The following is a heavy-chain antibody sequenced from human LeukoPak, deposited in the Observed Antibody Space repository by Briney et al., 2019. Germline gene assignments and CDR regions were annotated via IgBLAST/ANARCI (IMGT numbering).Heavy chain of an antibody. D-gene: IGHD3-22*01. CDR2: IYYSGST. CDR3: ARVRYYYDSSGYHRWFDY. CDR1: GGSISSYY. Sequence: SETLSLTCTVFGGSISSYYWSWIRQPPGKGLEWIGYIYYSGSTNYNPSLKSRVTISVDTSKNQFSLKLTSVTAADTAVYYCARVRYYYDSSGYHRWFDYWGQGTLVTVSS. J-gene: IGHJ4*02. V-gene: IGHV4-59*01.